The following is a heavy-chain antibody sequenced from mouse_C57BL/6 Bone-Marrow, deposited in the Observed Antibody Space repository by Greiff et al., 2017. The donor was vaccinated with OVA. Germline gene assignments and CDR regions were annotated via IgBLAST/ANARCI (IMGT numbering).Heavy chain of an antibody. Sequence: VQVVESGAELAKPGASVKLSCKASGYTFTSYWMHWVKQRPGQGLEWIGYINPSSGYTKYNQKFKDKATLTADQSSSTAYMQLSSLTYEDSAVYYCARKGWDVDYWGQGTTLTVSS. CDR3: ARKGWDVDY. J-gene: IGHJ2*01. D-gene: IGHD3-3*01. CDR1: GYTFTSYW. CDR2: INPSSGYT. V-gene: IGHV1-7*01.